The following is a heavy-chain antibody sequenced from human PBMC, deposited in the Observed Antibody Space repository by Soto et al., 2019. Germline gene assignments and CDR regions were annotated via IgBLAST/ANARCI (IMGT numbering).Heavy chain of an antibody. CDR2: ISYDGSNK. CDR3: ARDGGSGMDV. V-gene: IGHV3-30*03. Sequence: WGSLRLSCAACGFTVSSYGMHWVRQAPGKGLEWVAVISYDGSNKYYADSVKGRFTISRDNSKNTLYLQMNSLRAEDTAVYYCARDGGSGMDVWGQGTTVTVSS. CDR1: GFTVSSYG. J-gene: IGHJ6*02.